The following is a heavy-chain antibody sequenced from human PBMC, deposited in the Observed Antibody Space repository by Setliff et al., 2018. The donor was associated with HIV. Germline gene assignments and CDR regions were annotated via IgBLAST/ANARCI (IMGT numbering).Heavy chain of an antibody. D-gene: IGHD3-10*01. CDR3: ADPPSGF. Sequence: GGSLRLSCAASGFTFSKYWMSWVRQAPGKGLEWVASVNPDGSEASSVGSRKGRFTVSRDNAKNSLSLQMNSLRVEDTAIYYCADPPSGFWGQGTLVTVSS. J-gene: IGHJ4*02. CDR2: VNPDGSEA. CDR1: GFTFSKYW. V-gene: IGHV3-7*01.